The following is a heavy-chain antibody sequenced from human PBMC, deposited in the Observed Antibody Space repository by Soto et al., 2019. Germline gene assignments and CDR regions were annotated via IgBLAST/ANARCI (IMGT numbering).Heavy chain of an antibody. V-gene: IGHV1-69*13. CDR1: GGTFSSYA. CDR2: IIPIFGTA. CDR3: ARDRVGDTALDY. D-gene: IGHD5-18*01. J-gene: IGHJ4*02. Sequence: SVKVSCKASGGTFSSYAISWVRQAPGQGLEWMGGIIPIFGTANYAQKFQGRVTITADESTSTAYMELSSLRSDDTAVYYCARDRVGDTALDYWGQGTLVTVSS.